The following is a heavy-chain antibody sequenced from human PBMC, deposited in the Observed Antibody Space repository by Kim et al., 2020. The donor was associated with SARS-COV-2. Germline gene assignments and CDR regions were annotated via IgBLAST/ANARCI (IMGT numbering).Heavy chain of an antibody. D-gene: IGHD2-8*01. CDR1: GGSFSGYY. CDR2: INHSGST. CDR3: ARCRRYSTFVDY. Sequence: SETLSLTCAVYGGSFSGYYWSWIRQPPGKGLEWIGEINHSGSTNYNPSLKSRVTISVDTSKNQFSLKLSSVTAADTAVYYCARCRRYSTFVDYWGQGTLVTVSS. J-gene: IGHJ4*02. V-gene: IGHV4-34*01.